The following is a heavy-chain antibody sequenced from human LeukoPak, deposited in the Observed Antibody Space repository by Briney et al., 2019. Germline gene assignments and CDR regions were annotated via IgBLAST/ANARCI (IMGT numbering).Heavy chain of an antibody. CDR2: ISGSGGST. V-gene: IGHV3-23*01. CDR1: GFTCSDSG. CDR3: AKSGERIQLCSSFDY. Sequence: GGSLSLSSAAPGFTCSDSGMSWLRQAPGKGLEWVSTISGSGGSTYYADSVKGRFTISRDNSKNTLYLQMDSLRAEDTAVYYCAKSGERIQLCSSFDYWCQGTLVTVSS. D-gene: IGHD5-18*01. J-gene: IGHJ4*02.